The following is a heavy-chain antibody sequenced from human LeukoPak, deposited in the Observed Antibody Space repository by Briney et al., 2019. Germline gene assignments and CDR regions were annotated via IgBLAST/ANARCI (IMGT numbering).Heavy chain of an antibody. Sequence: GGSLRLSCAASGFTFSSYSMNWVRQAPGKGLEWVSSISSSSSYIYYADSVKGRFTISRDNAKNSLYLQMNNLRAEDTAVYYCARDLGGGYCSGGSCYPPLSVDPWGQGTLVTVSS. D-gene: IGHD2-15*01. CDR3: ARDLGGGYCSGGSCYPPLSVDP. CDR1: GFTFSSYS. CDR2: ISSSSSYI. V-gene: IGHV3-21*01. J-gene: IGHJ5*02.